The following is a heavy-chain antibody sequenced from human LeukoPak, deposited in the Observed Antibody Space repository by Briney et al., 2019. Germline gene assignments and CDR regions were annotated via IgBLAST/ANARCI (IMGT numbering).Heavy chain of an antibody. J-gene: IGHJ5*02. CDR1: GYTFTGYY. CDR2: IIPIFGTA. Sequence: ASVKVSCKASGYTFTGYYMHWVRQAPGQGLEWMGGIIPIFGTANYAQKFQGRVTITADESTSTAYMELSSLRSEDTAVYYCARDWYSSSPSGGWFDPWGQGTLVTVSS. D-gene: IGHD6-6*01. CDR3: ARDWYSSSPSGGWFDP. V-gene: IGHV1-69*13.